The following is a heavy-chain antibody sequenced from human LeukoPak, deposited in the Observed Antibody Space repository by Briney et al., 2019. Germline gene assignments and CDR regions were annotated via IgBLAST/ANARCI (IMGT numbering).Heavy chain of an antibody. Sequence: GSLRLSCVASGFTFSSHSMNWVRQAPGKGLEWVSSINSGRDHIYYAVSLKGRFPISRNNARNSLYLQMDSLRVEHTAVYYCARCRGASCYHSDDYWGQGPLVTVSS. CDR3: ARCRGASCYHSDDY. D-gene: IGHD2-15*01. J-gene: IGHJ4*02. V-gene: IGHV3-21*01. CDR1: GFTFSSHS. CDR2: INSGRDHI.